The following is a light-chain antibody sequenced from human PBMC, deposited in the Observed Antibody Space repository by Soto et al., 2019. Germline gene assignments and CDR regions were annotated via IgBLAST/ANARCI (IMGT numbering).Light chain of an antibody. CDR3: QQRSKWRT. J-gene: IGKJ1*01. Sequence: DIQMTQSPSTLSASVGDRVTITCRASQGIGNALGWYQQKPGRAPNLLIYDISTLQSGVPSRFSGSGFGTDFTLTISSLEPEDFAVYYCQQRSKWRTFGQGTKVDIK. CDR2: DIS. V-gene: IGKV1-17*01. CDR1: QGIGNA.